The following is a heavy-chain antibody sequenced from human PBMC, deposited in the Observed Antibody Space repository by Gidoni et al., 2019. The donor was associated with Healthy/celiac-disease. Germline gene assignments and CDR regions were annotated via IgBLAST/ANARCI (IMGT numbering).Heavy chain of an antibody. CDR1: GFTFSSFA. CDR3: AKGQSPLYYYDSSGFRYYLDY. V-gene: IGHV3-23*01. CDR2: ISGSGGRT. D-gene: IGHD3-22*01. Sequence: EVQLLESGGGLVQPGGSLRLSCAASGFTFSSFAMSCVRQAPGKGLEWVSAISGSGGRTYYADSVKGRFTISRDNSKNTLYLQMNSLRAEDTAVYYCAKGQSPLYYYDSSGFRYYLDYWGQGTLVTVSS. J-gene: IGHJ4*02.